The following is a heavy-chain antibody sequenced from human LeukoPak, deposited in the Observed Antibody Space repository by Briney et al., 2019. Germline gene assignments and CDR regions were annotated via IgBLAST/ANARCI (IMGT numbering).Heavy chain of an antibody. Sequence: SETLSLTCAVSGGSFSSYYWSWIRQPPGKGLEWIGYIYYTGSTNCNPSLKSRVTMSVDTSKNQFSLKLISVTAADTAVSYFARGLRSSSWFFDYWGQGAQVTVPS. D-gene: IGHD6-13*01. J-gene: IGHJ4*02. V-gene: IGHV4-59*12. CDR1: GGSFSSYY. CDR2: IYYTGST. CDR3: ARGLRSSSWFFDY.